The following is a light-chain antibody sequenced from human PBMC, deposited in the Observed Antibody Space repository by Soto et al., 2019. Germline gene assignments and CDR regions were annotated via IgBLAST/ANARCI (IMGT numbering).Light chain of an antibody. V-gene: IGLV2-14*01. J-gene: IGLJ2*01. Sequence: QSVLTQPASVSGSPGQSITISCTGTSSDVGGYNYVSWYQQHPGKAPKLMIYEVTNRPSGVSNRFSGSKSANTASLTISGLQAEDEADYYCSSYASSSTVLFGGGTKLTVL. CDR3: SSYASSSTVL. CDR1: SSDVGGYNY. CDR2: EVT.